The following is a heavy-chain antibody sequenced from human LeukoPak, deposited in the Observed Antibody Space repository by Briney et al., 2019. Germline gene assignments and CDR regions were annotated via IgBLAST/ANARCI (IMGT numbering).Heavy chain of an antibody. CDR2: IYYSGSA. J-gene: IGHJ4*02. CDR3: ASRSLFYDRSGYYW. V-gene: IGHV4-39*01. D-gene: IGHD3-22*01. CDR1: GDSVSRSSYY. Sequence: PSETLSLTCTVSGDSVSRSSYYWGWIRQPPGKGLEWIGSIYYSGSAYHNPSLKSRVTISVDTSKNQFSLKMRSVTAADTAVYYCASRSLFYDRSGYYWWGQGTLVTVSS.